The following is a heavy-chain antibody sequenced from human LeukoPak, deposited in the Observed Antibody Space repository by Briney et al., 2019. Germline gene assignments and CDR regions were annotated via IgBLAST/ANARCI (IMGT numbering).Heavy chain of an antibody. Sequence: PSQTLSLTCDVSGGFISSGTHYWTWVRQPVGKGLEWLGRVFTSGNPTYNSSLKSRLTISIDKSKNQFSLKLSSVTAADTAVYYCASLRGTEGEWPYYDDSSGYYAHWGQGTLVTVSS. D-gene: IGHD3-22*01. CDR1: GGFISSGTHY. CDR2: VFTSGNP. CDR3: ASLRGTEGEWPYYDDSSGYYAH. J-gene: IGHJ1*01. V-gene: IGHV4-61*02.